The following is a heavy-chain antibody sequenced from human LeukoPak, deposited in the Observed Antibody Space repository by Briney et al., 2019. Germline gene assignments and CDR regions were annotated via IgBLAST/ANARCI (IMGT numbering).Heavy chain of an antibody. CDR2: INHSGST. J-gene: IGHJ4*02. Sequence: PSETLSLTCAVYGGSFSGYYWSWIRQPPGKGLEWIGEINHSGSTNYNPSLKSRVTISVDTSKNQFSPKLSSVTAADTAVYYCASSRSKLRYFDYWGQGTLVTVSS. V-gene: IGHV4-34*01. CDR1: GGSFSGYY. D-gene: IGHD1-1*01. CDR3: ASSRSKLRYFDY.